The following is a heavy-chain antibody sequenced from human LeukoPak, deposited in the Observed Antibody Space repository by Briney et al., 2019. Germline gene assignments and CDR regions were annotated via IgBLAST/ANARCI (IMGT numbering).Heavy chain of an antibody. J-gene: IGHJ4*02. Sequence: GASVKVSCKASGYTFTGYYMHWVRQAPGQGLEWMGWINPNSGGANYAQKFQGRVTMTRDTSISTAYMELSRLRSDDTAVYYCARDRGLLWFGELHPFDYWGQGTLVTVSS. V-gene: IGHV1-2*02. CDR1: GYTFTGYY. D-gene: IGHD3-10*01. CDR3: ARDRGLLWFGELHPFDY. CDR2: INPNSGGA.